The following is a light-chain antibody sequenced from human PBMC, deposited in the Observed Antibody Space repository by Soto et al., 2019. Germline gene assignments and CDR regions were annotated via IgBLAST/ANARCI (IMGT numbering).Light chain of an antibody. Sequence: EVVLTQSPGTLSLSPGERGTLSCRASQSVRSSSLAWYQQKPGQAPRLLIYDASSRVTGIPDRFSGSGSGTDFTLTISRLEPEDFAVYYCQQYGSSPVTFGQGTKVDIK. V-gene: IGKV3-20*01. CDR2: DAS. CDR1: QSVRSSS. CDR3: QQYGSSPVT. J-gene: IGKJ1*01.